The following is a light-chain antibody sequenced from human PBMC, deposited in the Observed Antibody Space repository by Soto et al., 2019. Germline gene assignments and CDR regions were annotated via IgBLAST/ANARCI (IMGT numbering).Light chain of an antibody. CDR2: GSS. J-gene: IGKJ1*01. Sequence: EIVLTQSPGTLSSSPGERATLSCRASQSVSSSYLAWYQHRAGQAPRLLIYGSSRRATGIPDRFGGSGSGADFTLTISRLEPEDLAVYYCQQYGDSSWTFGQGTQVEIK. CDR1: QSVSSSY. V-gene: IGKV3-20*01. CDR3: QQYGDSSWT.